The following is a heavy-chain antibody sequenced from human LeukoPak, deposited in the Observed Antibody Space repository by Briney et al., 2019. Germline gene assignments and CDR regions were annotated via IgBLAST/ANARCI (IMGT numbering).Heavy chain of an antibody. D-gene: IGHD2-15*01. V-gene: IGHV3-48*03. CDR1: GFTFSSYE. Sequence: PGGSLRLSCAASGFTFSSYEMNWIRQAPGKGLEWVSYINSRGDIIHYADSVRDRFTISRDNAKSSLYLQMNSLRAEDTAVYYCARDTPGVIITPDYWGQGTLVTVSS. CDR3: ARDTPGVIITPDY. J-gene: IGHJ4*02. CDR2: INSRGDII.